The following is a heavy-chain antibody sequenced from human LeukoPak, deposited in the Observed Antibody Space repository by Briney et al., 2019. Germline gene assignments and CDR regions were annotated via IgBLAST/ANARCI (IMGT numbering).Heavy chain of an antibody. CDR2: ISSSSSYI. J-gene: IGHJ3*02. Sequence: GGSLRLSCAASGFTFSSYAMSWVRQAPGKGLEWVSSISSSSSYIYYADSVKGRFTISRDNAKNSLYLQMNSLRAEDTAVYYCARDKGDAFDIWGQGTMVTVSS. CDR3: ARDKGDAFDI. V-gene: IGHV3-21*01. CDR1: GFTFSSYA.